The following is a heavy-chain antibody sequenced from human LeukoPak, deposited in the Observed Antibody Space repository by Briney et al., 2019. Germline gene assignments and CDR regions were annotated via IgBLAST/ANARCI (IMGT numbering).Heavy chain of an antibody. CDR3: ARAGKVDYSNYRIDY. CDR2: IIPIFGTA. V-gene: IGHV1-69*13. J-gene: IGHJ4*02. D-gene: IGHD4-11*01. Sequence: SVKVSCKASGGTFCSYAISWVRQAPGQGLDWMGGIIPIFGTANYAQKFQGRVTITADESTSTAYMELSSLRSEDTALYYCARAGKVDYSNYRIDYWGQGTLVTVSS. CDR1: GGTFCSYA.